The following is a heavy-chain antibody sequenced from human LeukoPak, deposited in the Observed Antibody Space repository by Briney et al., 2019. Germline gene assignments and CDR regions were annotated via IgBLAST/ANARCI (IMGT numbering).Heavy chain of an antibody. V-gene: IGHV5-51*01. J-gene: IGHJ4*02. CDR1: GYNFTNYW. D-gene: IGHD2-2*02. CDR3: ARAKLGYCSGASCYTQYYFDT. Sequence: GESLKISCKGSGYNFTNYWIGWVLQMPGKGLEWMGIIYPGDSDTRYSPSFQGQVTISADMSISNAYLQWSSLRASDTAMYYCARAKLGYCSGASCYTQYYFDTWGQGTLVTVSS. CDR2: IYPGDSDT.